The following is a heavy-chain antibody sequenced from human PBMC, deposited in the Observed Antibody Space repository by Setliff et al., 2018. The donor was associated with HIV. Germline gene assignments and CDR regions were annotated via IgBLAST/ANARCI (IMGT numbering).Heavy chain of an antibody. V-gene: IGHV3-30*04. Sequence: SLRLSCAASGFTFSRYGMHWVRQAPGKGLEWVAFISYDGSKKYDADFVKGRFTISRDNSKNTLYLQMNSLRTDDTAVYFCARDFKSGYVDYLGQGIPVTVSS. D-gene: IGHD3-10*01. CDR2: ISYDGSKK. J-gene: IGHJ4*02. CDR1: GFTFSRYG. CDR3: ARDFKSGYVDY.